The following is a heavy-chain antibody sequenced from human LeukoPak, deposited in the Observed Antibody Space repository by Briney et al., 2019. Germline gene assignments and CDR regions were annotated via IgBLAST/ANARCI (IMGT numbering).Heavy chain of an antibody. CDR1: GGTFSSYT. CDR3: ARDWIGYYYDSSGYNIGDY. CDR2: ISAYNGNT. J-gene: IGHJ4*02. D-gene: IGHD3-22*01. V-gene: IGHV1-18*01. Sequence: ASVKVSCKASGGTFSSYTISWVRQAPGQGLEWMGWISAYNGNTNYAQKLQGRVTMTTDTSTSTAYMELRSLRSDDTAVYYCARDWIGYYYDSSGYNIGDYWGQGTLVTVSS.